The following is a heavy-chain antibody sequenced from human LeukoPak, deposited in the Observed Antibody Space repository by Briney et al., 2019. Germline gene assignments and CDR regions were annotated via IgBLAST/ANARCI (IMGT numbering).Heavy chain of an antibody. D-gene: IGHD3-22*01. CDR1: GGSISSGGYY. CDR2: IYYSGST. Sequence: PSETPSLTCTVSGGSISSGGYYWSWIRQHPGKGLEWIGYIYYSGSTYYNPSLKSRVTISVDTSKNQFSLKLSSVTAADTAVYYCARAPHTVSGYYYGVFDYWGQGTLVTVSS. CDR3: ARAPHTVSGYYYGVFDY. J-gene: IGHJ4*02. V-gene: IGHV4-31*03.